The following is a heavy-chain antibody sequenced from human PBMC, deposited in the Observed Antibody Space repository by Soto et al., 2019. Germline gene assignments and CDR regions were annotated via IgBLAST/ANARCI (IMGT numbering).Heavy chain of an antibody. V-gene: IGHV3-21*01. Sequence: PGGSLRLSCAASGFTFSSYSMNWVRQAPGKGLEWVSSISSSSSYIYYADSVKGRFTISRDNAKNSLYLQMNSLRAEDTAVYYCARANTRGRYDFWSGYTYYGMDVWGKGTKVTVSS. CDR1: GFTFSSYS. CDR3: ARANTRGRYDFWSGYTYYGMDV. J-gene: IGHJ6*04. D-gene: IGHD3-3*01. CDR2: ISSSSSYI.